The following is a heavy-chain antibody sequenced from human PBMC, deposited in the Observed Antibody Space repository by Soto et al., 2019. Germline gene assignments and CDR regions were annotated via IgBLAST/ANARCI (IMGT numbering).Heavy chain of an antibody. Sequence: ASVKLSCKASGYTFTSYGISWVRQAPGQGLEWMGWISAYNGNTNYAQKLQGRVTMTTDTSTSTAYMELRSLRSDDTAVYYCARDAKLYSGYGLGYWGQGALVTVSS. D-gene: IGHD5-12*01. V-gene: IGHV1-18*01. CDR3: ARDAKLYSGYGLGY. CDR2: ISAYNGNT. J-gene: IGHJ4*02. CDR1: GYTFTSYG.